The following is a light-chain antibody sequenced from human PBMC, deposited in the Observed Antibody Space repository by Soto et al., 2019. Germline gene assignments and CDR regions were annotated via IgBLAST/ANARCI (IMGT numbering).Light chain of an antibody. V-gene: IGKV1-5*03. CDR1: QSISSW. CDR2: KAS. CDR3: QQYNSYWT. J-gene: IGKJ1*01. Sequence: DIKMTQSPSTLSASVGDRVTITCRASQSISSWLAWYQQKPGKAPKLLIYKASSLESGVPSRFSGSGSGTEFTLTISSLQPDDFATYYCQQYNSYWTCGQGTKVEIK.